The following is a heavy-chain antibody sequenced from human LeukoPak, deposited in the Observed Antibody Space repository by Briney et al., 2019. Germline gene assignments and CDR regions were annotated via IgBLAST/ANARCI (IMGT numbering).Heavy chain of an antibody. CDR2: IYYSGST. D-gene: IGHD3-22*01. Sequence: LRLSCAASGFTFSSYAMHWVRQHPGKGLEWIGYIYYSGSTYYNPSLKSRVTISVDTSKNQFSLKLSSVTAADTAVYYCARDHSGASSGYYAFDIWGQGTMVTVSS. CDR1: GFTFSSYAMH. CDR3: ARDHSGASSGYYAFDI. J-gene: IGHJ3*02. V-gene: IGHV4-31*02.